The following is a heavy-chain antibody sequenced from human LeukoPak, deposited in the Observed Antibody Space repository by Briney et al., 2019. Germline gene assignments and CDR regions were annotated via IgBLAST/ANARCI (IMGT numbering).Heavy chain of an antibody. CDR3: ARVGARGSPFDY. CDR1: GGSISSYY. Sequence: PSETLSLTCTVSGGSISSYYWSWIRQPPGKGLEWIGYIYYSGSTNYNPSLKSRVTISVDTSKNQFSLKLSSVTAADTVVYYCARVGARGSPFDYWGQGTLVTVSS. CDR2: IYYSGST. J-gene: IGHJ4*02. V-gene: IGHV4-59*12. D-gene: IGHD3-10*01.